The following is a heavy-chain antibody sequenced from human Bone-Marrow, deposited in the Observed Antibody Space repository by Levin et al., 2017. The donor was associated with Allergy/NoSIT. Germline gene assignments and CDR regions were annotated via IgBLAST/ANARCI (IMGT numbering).Heavy chain of an antibody. CDR1: GFTFSSYA. D-gene: IGHD2-2*01. CDR2: ISGSGGST. V-gene: IGHV3-23*01. CDR3: AKGRHIVVVPVIAFDS. J-gene: IGHJ3*02. Sequence: GGSLRLSCAASGFTFSSYAMSWVRQAPGKGLEWVSAISGSGGSTYYADSVKGRFTISRDNSKNTLYLQMNSLRAEDTAVYYCAKGRHIVVVPVIAFDSWGQGTMVTVSS.